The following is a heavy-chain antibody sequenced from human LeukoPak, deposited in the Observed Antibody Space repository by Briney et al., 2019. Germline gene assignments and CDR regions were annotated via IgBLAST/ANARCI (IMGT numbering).Heavy chain of an antibody. CDR2: ISSSSSTI. Sequence: GGSLRLSCAASGFTFSSYDMNWVRRAPGKGLEWVSYISSSSSTIYYADSVKGRFTISRDNAKNSLYLQMNSLRAEGTAVYYCARVRAGHYFDYWGQGTLVTVSS. J-gene: IGHJ4*02. CDR3: ARVRAGHYFDY. CDR1: GFTFSSYD. V-gene: IGHV3-48*01. D-gene: IGHD6-19*01.